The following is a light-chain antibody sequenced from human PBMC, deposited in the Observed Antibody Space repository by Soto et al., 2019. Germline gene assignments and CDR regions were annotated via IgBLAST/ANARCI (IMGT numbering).Light chain of an antibody. CDR1: QIVSSY. CDR3: QQRSNWPPT. Sequence: EIVLAQSPATLSLSPGEKATLSCRPSQIVSSYLAWYQQKPGQAPRLLIYYASNRATGIPARFSGSGSGTDFTLTFSSLEPEDFAVYYCQQRSNWPPTFGQGTK. J-gene: IGKJ1*01. CDR2: YAS. V-gene: IGKV3-11*01.